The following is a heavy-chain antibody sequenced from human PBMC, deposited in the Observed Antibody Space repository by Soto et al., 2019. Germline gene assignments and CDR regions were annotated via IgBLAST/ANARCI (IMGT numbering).Heavy chain of an antibody. D-gene: IGHD3-10*01. CDR2: IIPIFGTA. CDR1: RGTFSSYA. V-gene: IGHV1-69*01. Sequence: QVQLVQSGAEVKKPGSSVKVSCKASRGTFSSYAISWVRQAPGQGLEWMGGIIPIFGTANYAQKFQGRVTITADESTSTAYMELSSLRSEDTAVYYCASAGYYGSGSYFWFDPWGQGTLVTVSS. J-gene: IGHJ5*02. CDR3: ASAGYYGSGSYFWFDP.